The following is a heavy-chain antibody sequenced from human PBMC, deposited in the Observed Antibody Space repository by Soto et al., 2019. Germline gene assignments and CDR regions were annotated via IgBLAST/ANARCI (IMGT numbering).Heavy chain of an antibody. CDR2: IIPMFPTT. D-gene: IGHD2-21*01. CDR3: TKDGDSADYGY. CDR1: GDTFGRNA. Sequence: QVHLVQSGPEVKRPGSSVKVSCKASGDTFGRNAIHWVRQAPGQGLEWMGGIIPMFPTTNSAQKFKGRLTIRAEKSAGTAYMEMTSLRSEDTAVYYCTKDGDSADYGYWGEGTLVTVSS. V-gene: IGHV1-69*06. J-gene: IGHJ4*02.